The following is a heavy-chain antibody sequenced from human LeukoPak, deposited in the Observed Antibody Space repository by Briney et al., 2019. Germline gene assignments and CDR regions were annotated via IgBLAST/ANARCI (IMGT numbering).Heavy chain of an antibody. Sequence: PSETLSLTCAVSGGSISSSNWWSWVRQPPGRGLEWIGEIYHSGSTNYNPSLKSRVTISVDKSKNQFSLKLSSVTAADTAVYYCARGGSSWYSAYGYYFDYWGQGTLVTVSS. D-gene: IGHD6-13*01. CDR2: IYHSGST. CDR3: ARGGSSWYSAYGYYFDY. J-gene: IGHJ4*02. CDR1: GGSISSSNW. V-gene: IGHV4-4*02.